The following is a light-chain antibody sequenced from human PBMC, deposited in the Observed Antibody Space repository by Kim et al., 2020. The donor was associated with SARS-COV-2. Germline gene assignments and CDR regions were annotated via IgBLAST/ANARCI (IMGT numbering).Light chain of an antibody. CDR3: QAWDSSTSSV. CDR1: KLGDKY. J-gene: IGLJ3*02. CDR2: QDS. V-gene: IGLV3-1*01. Sequence: SYELTQPPSVSVSPGQTASITCSGDKLGDKYACWYQQKPGQSPVLVIYQDSKRPSGIPERFSGSNSGNTATLTISGTQAMDEADSYCQAWDSSTSSVFGGGTQLTVL.